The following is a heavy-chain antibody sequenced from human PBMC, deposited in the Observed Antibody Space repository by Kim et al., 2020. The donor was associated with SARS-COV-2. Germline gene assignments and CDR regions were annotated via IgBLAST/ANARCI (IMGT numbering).Heavy chain of an antibody. J-gene: IGHJ5*02. D-gene: IGHD3-10*01. CDR3: ARGLWFGADWFDP. Sequence: SENLSLTCTVSGGSISSGSYYWSWIRQPAGKGLEWIGRIYTSGSTNYNPSLKSRVTISVDTSKNQFSLKLSSVTAADTAVYYCARGLWFGADWFDPWGQGTLVTVSS. CDR1: GGSISSGSYY. CDR2: IYTSGST. V-gene: IGHV4-61*02.